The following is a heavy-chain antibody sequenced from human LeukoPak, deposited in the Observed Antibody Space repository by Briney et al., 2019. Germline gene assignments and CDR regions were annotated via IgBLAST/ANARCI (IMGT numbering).Heavy chain of an antibody. Sequence: PSETLSLTCTVSGGSISSSSYYWGWTRQPPGKGLEWIGSIYYSGSTYYNPSLKSRVTISVDTSKNQFSLKLSSVTAADTAVYYCARLQGAYDYVWGSYRYVWFDPWGQGTLVTVSS. CDR3: ARLQGAYDYVWGSYRYVWFDP. V-gene: IGHV4-39*01. D-gene: IGHD3-16*02. CDR1: GGSISSSSYY. CDR2: IYYSGST. J-gene: IGHJ5*02.